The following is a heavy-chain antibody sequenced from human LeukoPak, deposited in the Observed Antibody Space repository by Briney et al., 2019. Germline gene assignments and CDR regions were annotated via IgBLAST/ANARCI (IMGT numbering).Heavy chain of an antibody. J-gene: IGHJ4*02. CDR3: AREAAGSGSYYADPYYFDY. CDR1: GGSISSGDYY. CDR2: IYYSGST. Sequence: SQTLSLTCTVSGGSISSGDYYWSWIRQPPGKGLKWIGYIYYSGSTYYNPSLKSRVTISVDTSKNQFSLKLSSVTAADTAVYYCAREAAGSGSYYADPYYFDYWGQGTLVTVSS. D-gene: IGHD3-10*01. V-gene: IGHV4-30-4*01.